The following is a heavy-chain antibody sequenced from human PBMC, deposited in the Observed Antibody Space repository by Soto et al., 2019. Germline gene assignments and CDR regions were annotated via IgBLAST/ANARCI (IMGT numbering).Heavy chain of an antibody. D-gene: IGHD3-3*01. J-gene: IGHJ5*02. CDR2: IYYSGST. V-gene: IGHV4-61*01. CDR3: ARGELYYDFWSGYYLVDWFDP. CDR1: GGSVSSGSDY. Sequence: SETLSLTCTVSGGSVSSGSDYWSWIRQPPGKGLEWIGYIYYSGSTNYNPSLKSRVTISVDTSKNQFSLKLSSVTAADTAVYYCARGELYYDFWSGYYLVDWFDPWGQGTLVTVSS.